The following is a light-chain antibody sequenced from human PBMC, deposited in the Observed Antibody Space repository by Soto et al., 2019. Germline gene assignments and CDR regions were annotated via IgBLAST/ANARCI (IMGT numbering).Light chain of an antibody. CDR2: EVS. Sequence: QSALTQPASVSGSPGQSITISCTGTSSDVGGYNFVSWFQHHPGKAPKLMIYEVSNRPSGVSNRFSGSKSGNTASLTISGLQAEDEADYYCSSYTIISTLVFGTGTKLTVL. CDR3: SSYTIISTLV. J-gene: IGLJ1*01. CDR1: SSDVGGYNF. V-gene: IGLV2-14*01.